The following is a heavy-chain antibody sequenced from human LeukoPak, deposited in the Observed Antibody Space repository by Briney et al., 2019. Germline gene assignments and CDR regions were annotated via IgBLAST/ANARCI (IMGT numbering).Heavy chain of an antibody. Sequence: PSETLSLTCAVYGGSFSGYYWSWIRQPPGKGLEWIGEINHSGSTNYNPSLKSRVTISVDTSKNQFSLKLRSVTAADTAVYYCARGFYRSRMDVWGQGTTVTVSS. CDR3: ARGFYRSRMDV. CDR2: INHSGST. CDR1: GGSFSGYY. D-gene: IGHD3-16*02. J-gene: IGHJ6*02. V-gene: IGHV4-34*01.